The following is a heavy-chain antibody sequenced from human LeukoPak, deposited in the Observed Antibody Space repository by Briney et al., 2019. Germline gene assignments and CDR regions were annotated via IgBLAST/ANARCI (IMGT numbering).Heavy chain of an antibody. D-gene: IGHD3-10*02. CDR2: FSYDGSDK. CDR1: GFTFSSYT. CDR3: AELGITMIGGV. J-gene: IGHJ6*04. Sequence: PGGSLRLSCAASGFTFSSYTMHWLRQAPGKGLEWVAFFSYDGSDKSYADSVKGRFTISRDNSKNTLYLQMNSLRAEDTAVFYCAELGITMIGGVWGKGTTVTISS. V-gene: IGHV3-30*04.